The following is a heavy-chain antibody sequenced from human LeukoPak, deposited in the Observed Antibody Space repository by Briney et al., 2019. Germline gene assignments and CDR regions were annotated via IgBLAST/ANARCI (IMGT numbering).Heavy chain of an antibody. J-gene: IGHJ5*02. Sequence: PSETLSLTCAVYGGSFSGYYWNWIRQPPGKGLEWIGYIYDSGSTNYNPSLKSRVTISVDMSKNQFSLKLSSVTAADTAVYYCARDYAGSSSWNWFDPWGQGTLVTVSS. CDR2: IYDSGST. D-gene: IGHD6-13*01. CDR3: ARDYAGSSSWNWFDP. V-gene: IGHV4-59*01. CDR1: GGSFSGYY.